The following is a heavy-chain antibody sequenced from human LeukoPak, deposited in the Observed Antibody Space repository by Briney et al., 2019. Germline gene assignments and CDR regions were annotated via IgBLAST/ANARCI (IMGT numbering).Heavy chain of an antibody. Sequence: GGSLRLSCAASGFTFSSYGMNWVRQAPGMGLEWLSYLSNTGNIHYAQSVKGRFTISRDNAKNSLYLQMDGLRVEDTAVYYCARRGDTPMIGDHWGQGILVTVAS. CDR2: LSNTGNI. CDR1: GFTFSSYG. J-gene: IGHJ4*02. D-gene: IGHD5-18*01. CDR3: ARRGDTPMIGDH. V-gene: IGHV3-48*01.